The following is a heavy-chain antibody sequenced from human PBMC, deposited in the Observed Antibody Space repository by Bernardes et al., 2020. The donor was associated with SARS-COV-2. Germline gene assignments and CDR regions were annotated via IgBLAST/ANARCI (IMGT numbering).Heavy chain of an antibody. CDR3: ARGSGNYYHVY. V-gene: IGHV3-74*01. Sequence: GSLRLSCAASGFTFNSYWMHWVRQVPERGLVWVSRINEGGSTTNYADSVKGRFTISRDNAKNTLYLQMNSLRAEDAAVYFCARGSGNYYHVYWGQGTVVTVSS. D-gene: IGHD3-10*01. CDR2: INEGGSTT. CDR1: GFTFNSYW. J-gene: IGHJ4*02.